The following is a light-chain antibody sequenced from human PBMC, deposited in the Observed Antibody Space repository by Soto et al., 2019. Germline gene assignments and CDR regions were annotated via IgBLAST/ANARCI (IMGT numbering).Light chain of an antibody. CDR1: QSVGSSH. CDR3: QQYGSAQWP. Sequence: EIVLTQSPGTLSLSPGERATLSCRASQSVGSSHLAWYQQKPGQAPRLLIYGASSRATGIPDRFSGSGSGTDFTLTISRLEPEDFAVYYCQQYGSAQWPLGKWTKV. J-gene: IGKJ1*01. V-gene: IGKV3-20*01. CDR2: GAS.